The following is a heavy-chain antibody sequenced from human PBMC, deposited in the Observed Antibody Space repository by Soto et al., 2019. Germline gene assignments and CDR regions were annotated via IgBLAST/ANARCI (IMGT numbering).Heavy chain of an antibody. Sequence: ASVKVSCKASAYTFSSADITWVRQATGQGREWMGWMNPKSGNTGYSQKFQGRVTMTRDTSINTAYMELSRLRYDDTAVYYCAIYRGGSETYSKWFDSWGQGTLVTVS. CDR2: MNPKSGNT. CDR3: AIYRGGSETYSKWFDS. J-gene: IGHJ5*01. D-gene: IGHD2-21*01. V-gene: IGHV1-8*02. CDR1: AYTFSSAD.